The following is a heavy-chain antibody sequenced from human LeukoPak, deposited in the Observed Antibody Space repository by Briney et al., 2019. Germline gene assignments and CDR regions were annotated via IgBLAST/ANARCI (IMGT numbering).Heavy chain of an antibody. CDR2: INPSGGST. D-gene: IGHD4-17*01. J-gene: IGHJ4*02. CDR1: GYTFTSYY. CDR3: ARDPASYGLFDY. V-gene: IGHV1-46*01. Sequence: ASVKVSCKASGYTFTSYYMHWVRQAPGQGLEWMGIINPSGGSTSYAQKFQGRVTMTGDMSTSTVYMELSSLRSEDTAVYYCARDPASYGLFDYWGQGTLVTVSS.